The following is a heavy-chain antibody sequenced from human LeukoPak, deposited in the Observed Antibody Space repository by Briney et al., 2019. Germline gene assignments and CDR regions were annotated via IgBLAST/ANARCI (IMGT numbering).Heavy chain of an antibody. J-gene: IGHJ4*02. V-gene: IGHV5-51*01. Sequence: GESLQISCEGSGYSFTSYWIGWVRQMPGKGLEWMGIIYPGDSDTRYSPSFQGQVTISADKSISTAYLQWSSLKASDTAMYYCARRDYGDSDDHSFDYWGQGTLVTVSS. CDR3: ARRDYGDSDDHSFDY. CDR1: GYSFTSYW. D-gene: IGHD4-17*01. CDR2: IYPGDSDT.